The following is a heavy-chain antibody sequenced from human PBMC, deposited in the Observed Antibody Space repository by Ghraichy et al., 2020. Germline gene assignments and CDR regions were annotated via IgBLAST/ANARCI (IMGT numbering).Heavy chain of an antibody. CDR3: AKTLYNWNDYYYYYGMDV. CDR1: GFTFSSYA. D-gene: IGHD1-20*01. Sequence: LSLTCAASGFTFSSYAMSWVRQAPGKGLEWVSAISGSGGSTYYADSVKGRFTISRDNSKNTLYLQMNSLRAEDTAVYYCAKTLYNWNDYYYYYGMDVWGQGTTVTVSS. V-gene: IGHV3-23*01. J-gene: IGHJ6*02. CDR2: ISGSGGST.